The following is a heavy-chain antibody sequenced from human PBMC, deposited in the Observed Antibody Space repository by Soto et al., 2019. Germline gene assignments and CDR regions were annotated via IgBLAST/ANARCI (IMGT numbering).Heavy chain of an antibody. CDR2: VSHSGST. V-gene: IGHV4-34*01. J-gene: IGHJ4*02. D-gene: IGHD3-3*01. CDR3: ARRYDCWSAIYY. Sequence: SETLSLTFGINDGSCSGYYWTWIRQAPGKGLEWIGEVSHSGSTNYNPSLKSRVTISVDTSKNQFSLKLSSVTAADTAVYSCARRYDCWSAIYYWGQGTLVTVSS. CDR1: DGSCSGYY.